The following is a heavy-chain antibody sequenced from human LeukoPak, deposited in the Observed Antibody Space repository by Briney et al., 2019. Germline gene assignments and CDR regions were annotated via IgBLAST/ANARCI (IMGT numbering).Heavy chain of an antibody. D-gene: IGHD5-12*01. J-gene: IGHJ6*02. CDR2: INPDGSST. CDR3: ASVSGYDYPEYYYYYYGMDV. V-gene: IGHV3-74*01. CDR1: RFTFSNYW. Sequence: GGSLRLSCAASRFTFSNYWMHWVRQAPGKGLVWVSRINPDGSSTTYADSVKGRFTISRDNVKNTVSLQMNSLRAEDTAVYYCASVSGYDYPEYYYYYYGMDVWGQGTTVTVSS.